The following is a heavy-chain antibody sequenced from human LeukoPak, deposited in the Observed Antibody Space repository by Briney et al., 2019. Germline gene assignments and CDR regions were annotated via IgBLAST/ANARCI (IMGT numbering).Heavy chain of an antibody. V-gene: IGHV3-33*01. Sequence: QSGGSLRLSCAASGFTFSSYGMHWVRQAPGKGLEWVAVIWYDGSNKYYADSVKGRFTISRDNSKNTLYLQMNSLRAEDTAVYYCARERGYSRDHYFDYWGQGTLVTVSS. CDR1: GFTFSSYG. J-gene: IGHJ4*02. D-gene: IGHD5-18*01. CDR2: IWYDGSNK. CDR3: ARERGYSRDHYFDY.